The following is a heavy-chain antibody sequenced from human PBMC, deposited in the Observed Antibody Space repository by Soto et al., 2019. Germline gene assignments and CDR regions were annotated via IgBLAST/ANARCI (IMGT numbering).Heavy chain of an antibody. D-gene: IGHD4-17*01. CDR1: GFTFSDYY. CDR3: RRVAYGDIPNCFDP. Sequence: GGSLRLSCAASGFTFSDYYMSWIRQAPGKGLEWVSYISSSGSTIYYADSVKGRFTISRDNAKNSLYLQMNSLRAEDTAVYYWRRVAYGDIPNCFDPWGQETLVTVS. J-gene: IGHJ5*02. CDR2: ISSSGSTI. V-gene: IGHV3-11*01.